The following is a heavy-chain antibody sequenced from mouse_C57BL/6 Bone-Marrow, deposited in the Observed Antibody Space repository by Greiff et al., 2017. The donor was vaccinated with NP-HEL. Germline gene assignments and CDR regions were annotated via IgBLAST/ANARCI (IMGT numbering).Heavy chain of an antibody. CDR2: FYPGDGDP. V-gene: IGHV1-80*01. J-gene: IGHJ2*01. CDR1: GYAFSSYW. D-gene: IGHD1-1*01. Sequence: VQLKESGAELVKPGASVKISCKASGYAFSSYWMNWVKQRPGKGLEWIGRFYPGDGDPNYNGKFKGKATLTADKSSSTAYMQLSSLTSEDSAVYFCARVPSIYYYGSSYGYFDYWGQGTTLTVSS. CDR3: ARVPSIYYYGSSYGYFDY.